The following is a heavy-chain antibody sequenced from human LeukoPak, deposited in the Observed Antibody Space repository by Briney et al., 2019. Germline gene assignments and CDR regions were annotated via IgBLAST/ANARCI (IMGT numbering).Heavy chain of an antibody. J-gene: IGHJ6*02. CDR2: ISYDGSNK. Sequence: GGSLRLSCAASGFTFSSYAMHWVRQAPGKGLEWVAVISYDGSNKYYADSVKGRFTISRDNSKNTLYLQMNSLRAEDTAVYYCARGGYCSGGSCYPDYYYGMDVWGQGTTVTVSS. CDR3: ARGGYCSGGSCYPDYYYGMDV. CDR1: GFTFSSYA. V-gene: IGHV3-30*14. D-gene: IGHD2-15*01.